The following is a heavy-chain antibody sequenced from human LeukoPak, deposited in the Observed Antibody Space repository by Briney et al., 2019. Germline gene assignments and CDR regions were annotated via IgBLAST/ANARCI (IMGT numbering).Heavy chain of an antibody. CDR3: ARDRTGYYDSSAPSGP. D-gene: IGHD3-22*01. CDR2: ISSSSSYI. CDR1: GFTFSSYS. Sequence: GGSLRLSCAASGFTFSSYSMNWVRQAPGKGLEWVSSISSSSSYIYYADSVKGRFTISRDNAKNSLYLQMNSLRAEDTAVYYCARDRTGYYDSSAPSGPWGQGTLVTVSS. J-gene: IGHJ5*02. V-gene: IGHV3-21*01.